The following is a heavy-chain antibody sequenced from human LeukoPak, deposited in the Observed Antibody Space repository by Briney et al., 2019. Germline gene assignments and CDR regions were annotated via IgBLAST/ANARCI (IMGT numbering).Heavy chain of an antibody. CDR3: ARVKGISNPFYMDV. V-gene: IGHV1-69*13. Sequence: GASVKVSCKASGGTFSSYAIRWVRQAPGQGLEWMGGIIPIFGTANYAQKFQGRVTITADESTSTAYMELSSLRSEDTAVYYCARVKGISNPFYMDVWGKGTTVTVSS. J-gene: IGHJ6*03. CDR1: GGTFSSYA. CDR2: IIPIFGTA. D-gene: IGHD3-3*01.